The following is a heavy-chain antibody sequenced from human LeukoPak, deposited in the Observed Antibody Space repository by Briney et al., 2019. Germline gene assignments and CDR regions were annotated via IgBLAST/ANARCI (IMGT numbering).Heavy chain of an antibody. J-gene: IGHJ4*02. Sequence: ASVKVSCKASGYTLTGYYMHWVRQAPGQGLEWMGWINPNSGGTNYAQKFQDRVTMTRDTSISTAYMELSRLRSDDTAVYYCARGGLTMVRGVVYYFDYGGQETLVTVS. V-gene: IGHV1-2*02. D-gene: IGHD3-10*01. CDR1: GYTLTGYY. CDR2: INPNSGGT. CDR3: ARGGLTMVRGVVYYFDY.